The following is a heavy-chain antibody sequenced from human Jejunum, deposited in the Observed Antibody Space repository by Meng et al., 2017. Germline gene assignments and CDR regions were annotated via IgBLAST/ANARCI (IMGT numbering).Heavy chain of an antibody. V-gene: IGHV3-7*01. J-gene: IGHJ3*02. Sequence: GESLKTSCAASGFTLRSYWISWVRQAPGKGPEWVDNIKQDGSEQYYVDSVKGRFTFSRDNDKNSLFLQMNSLRAEDTAVYFRARLGDYADFDIWGQGTMVTVSS. CDR3: ARLGDYADFDI. D-gene: IGHD4-17*01. CDR1: GFTLRSYW. CDR2: IKQDGSEQ.